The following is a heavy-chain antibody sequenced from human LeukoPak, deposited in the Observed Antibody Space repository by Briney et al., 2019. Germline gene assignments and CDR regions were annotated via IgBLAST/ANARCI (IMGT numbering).Heavy chain of an antibody. Sequence: SETLSLTCAVSGGSISSHYWSWIRQPRGKGLEWIGYIYYSGSTNYNPSLKSRVTISVDPSKNQFSLKLSSVTAADTAVYYCARASDTTNRPFDYWGQGTLVTVSS. CDR2: IYYSGST. CDR1: GGSISSHY. D-gene: IGHD1-26*01. J-gene: IGHJ4*02. V-gene: IGHV4-59*11. CDR3: ARASDTTNRPFDY.